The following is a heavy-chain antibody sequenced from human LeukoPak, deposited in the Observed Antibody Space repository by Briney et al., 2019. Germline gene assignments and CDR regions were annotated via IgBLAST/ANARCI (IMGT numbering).Heavy chain of an antibody. CDR2: INPNSGGT. V-gene: IGHV1-2*06. D-gene: IGHD3-3*01. CDR3: ARLSIFGVVIPEYYYGMDV. CDR1: GYSFTSNY. Sequence: ASVKVSCKASGYSFTSNYIHCVRQAPGQGLEWMGRINPNSGGTNYAQKFQGRVTMTRDTSISTAYMELSRLRSDDTAVYYCARLSIFGVVIPEYYYGMDVWGQGTTVTVSS. J-gene: IGHJ6*02.